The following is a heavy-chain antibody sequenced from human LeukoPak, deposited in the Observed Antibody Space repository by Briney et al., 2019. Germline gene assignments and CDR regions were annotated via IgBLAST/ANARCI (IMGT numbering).Heavy chain of an antibody. Sequence: SQTLSLTCTVSGGSISSGGYYWSWIRQHPGKGLEWIGYTYYSGSTYYNPSLKSRVTISVDTSKNQFSLKLNSLTAADTAVYYCAASSGVTLGRFWGQGTLLIVSS. CDR2: TYYSGST. V-gene: IGHV4-31*03. D-gene: IGHD3-16*01. J-gene: IGHJ4*02. CDR3: AASSGVTLGRF. CDR1: GGSISSGGYY.